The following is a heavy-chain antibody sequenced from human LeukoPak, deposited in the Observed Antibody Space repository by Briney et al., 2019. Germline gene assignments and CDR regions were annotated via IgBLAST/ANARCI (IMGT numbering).Heavy chain of an antibody. CDR3: ARAGMATSTPFDY. V-gene: IGHV3-21*01. CDR1: GFTFSSYS. Sequence: GGSLRLSCAAPGFTFSSYSMNWVRQAPGKGLEWVSSISSSSSYIYYADSVKGRFTISRDNAKNSLYLQMNSLRAEDTAVYYCARAGMATSTPFDYWGQGTLVTVSS. J-gene: IGHJ4*02. D-gene: IGHD5-24*01. CDR2: ISSSSSYI.